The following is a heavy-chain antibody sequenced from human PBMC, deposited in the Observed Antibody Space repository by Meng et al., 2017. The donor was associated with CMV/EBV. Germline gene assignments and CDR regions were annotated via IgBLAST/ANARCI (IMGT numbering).Heavy chain of an antibody. V-gene: IGHV3-33*06. CDR3: AKVAYGGNSPHEDFDY. CDR2: IWYDGSNK. D-gene: IGHD4-23*01. J-gene: IGHJ4*02. CDR1: GFTFSSYG. Sequence: LSLTCAASGFTFSSYGMHWVRQAPGKGLEWVAVIWYDGSNKYYADSVKGRFTISRDNSKSTLYLQMNSLRAEDTAVYYCAKVAYGGNSPHEDFDYWGQGTLVTVSS.